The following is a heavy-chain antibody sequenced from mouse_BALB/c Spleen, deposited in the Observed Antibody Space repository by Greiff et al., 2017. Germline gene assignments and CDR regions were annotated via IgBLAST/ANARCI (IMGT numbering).Heavy chain of an antibody. Sequence: VQLQQSGPELVKPGASVKMSCKASGYTFTDYVISWVKQRTGQGLEWIGEIYPGSGSTYYNEKFKGKATLTADKSSNTAYMQLSSLTSEDSAVYFCARGYYDYGEAYWGQGTLVTVSA. J-gene: IGHJ3*01. D-gene: IGHD2-4*01. V-gene: IGHV1-81*01. CDR3: ARGYYDYGEAY. CDR1: GYTFTDYV. CDR2: IYPGSGST.